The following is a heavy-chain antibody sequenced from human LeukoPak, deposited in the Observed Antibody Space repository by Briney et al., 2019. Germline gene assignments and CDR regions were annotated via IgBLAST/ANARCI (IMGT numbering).Heavy chain of an antibody. J-gene: IGHJ4*02. CDR2: ISGSGGST. D-gene: IGHD2-21*01. V-gene: IGHV3-23*01. Sequence: PGGSLRLSCAASGFTFSSYAMRWVRQAPGKGLEWVSAISGSGGSTYYADSVKGRFTISRDNSKNTLYLQMNGLRAEDTAVYYCAKDQYFGAVILRYWGQGTLVTVSS. CDR3: AKDQYFGAVILRY. CDR1: GFTFSSYA.